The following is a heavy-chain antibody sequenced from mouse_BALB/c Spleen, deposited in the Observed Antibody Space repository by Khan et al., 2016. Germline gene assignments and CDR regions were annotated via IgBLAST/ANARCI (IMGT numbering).Heavy chain of an antibody. V-gene: IGHV9-2-1*01. J-gene: IGHJ3*01. CDR3: APVLAY. Sequence: QFQLVQSGPELKKPGETVKISCEASGYTFTDYSMHWVKQAPGKGLKWMGWINTETGEPTYADDFKGRFAFSLETSASTAYLEINNLKNEDTATYFCAPVLAYWGQGILVTVSA. CDR1: GYTFTDYS. CDR2: INTETGEP.